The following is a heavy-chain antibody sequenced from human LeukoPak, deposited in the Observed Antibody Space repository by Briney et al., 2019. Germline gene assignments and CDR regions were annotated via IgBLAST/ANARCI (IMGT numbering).Heavy chain of an antibody. J-gene: IGHJ4*02. CDR3: AKEPLYYYDSSGYFDY. D-gene: IGHD3-22*01. V-gene: IGHV3-23*01. CDR1: GFTFSSYA. Sequence: GGSLRLSCAASGFTFSSYAMSWVRQAPGKGLEWVSAISGSGGSTYYADSVKGRFTISRDNSKNTLYLQMNSLRAEDTAVYYWAKEPLYYYDSSGYFDYWGQGTLVTVYS. CDR2: ISGSGGST.